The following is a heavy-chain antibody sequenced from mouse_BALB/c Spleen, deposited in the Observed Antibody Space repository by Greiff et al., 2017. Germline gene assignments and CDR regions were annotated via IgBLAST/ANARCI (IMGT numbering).Heavy chain of an antibody. CDR1: GYAFSSYW. V-gene: IGHV1-80*01. CDR3: AIYYGLYYAMDY. D-gene: IGHD1-2*01. CDR2: IYPGDGDT. J-gene: IGHJ4*01. Sequence: VKLQESGAELVRPGSSVKISCKASGYAFSSYWMNWVKQRPGQGLEWIGQIYPGDGDTNYNGKFKGKATLTADKSSSTAYMQLSSLTSEDSAVYFCAIYYGLYYAMDYWGRGTSVTVSS.